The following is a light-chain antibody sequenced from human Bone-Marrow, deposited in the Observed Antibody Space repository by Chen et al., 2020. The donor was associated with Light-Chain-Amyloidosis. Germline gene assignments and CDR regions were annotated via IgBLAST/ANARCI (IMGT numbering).Light chain of an antibody. Sequence: NFMLTQPPSVSESPGKTVIISCTRSSGRIATNYVQWYQQRPGSSPTTVIYEDDQRPSGVPDRFSGSIDRSTNSASLTISELENEDEADYYCQSYQGSSQGVFGGGTKLTVL. J-gene: IGLJ3*02. CDR1: SGRIATNY. CDR3: QSYQGSSQGV. V-gene: IGLV6-57*01. CDR2: EDD.